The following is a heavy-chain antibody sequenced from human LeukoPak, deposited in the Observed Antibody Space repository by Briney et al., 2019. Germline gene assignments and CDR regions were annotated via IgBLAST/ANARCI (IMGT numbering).Heavy chain of an antibody. CDR2: IYFSGRT. Sequence: SETLSLTCTVSGGSVSSGTYFWGWIRPPPGKGLEWSVYIYFSGRTNYNTSLKSRVTISVDTSKNQFSLKLSSVPAADTAVYYCAREEGITMVRGVTSYYYDGMDVWGKGNTVTVSS. CDR1: GGSVSSGTYF. V-gene: IGHV4-61*01. CDR3: AREEGITMVRGVTSYYYDGMDV. D-gene: IGHD3-10*01. J-gene: IGHJ6*04.